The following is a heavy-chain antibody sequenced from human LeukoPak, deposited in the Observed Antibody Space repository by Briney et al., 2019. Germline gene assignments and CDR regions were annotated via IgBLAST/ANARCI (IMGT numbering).Heavy chain of an antibody. J-gene: IGHJ4*02. D-gene: IGHD2-15*01. CDR2: ISSSSSTI. Sequence: GGSLRLSCAASGFTFSSYSMNWVRQAPGKGLEWVSYISSSSSTIYYADSVRGRFTISRDNAKNSLYLQMNSLRAEDTAVYYCARALYCSGGSCYFSDYWGQGTLVTVSS. CDR1: GFTFSSYS. V-gene: IGHV3-48*01. CDR3: ARALYCSGGSCYFSDY.